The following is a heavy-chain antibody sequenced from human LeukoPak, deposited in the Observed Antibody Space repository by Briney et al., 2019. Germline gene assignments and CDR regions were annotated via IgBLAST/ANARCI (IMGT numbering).Heavy chain of an antibody. CDR2: ISGSSLTI. V-gene: IGHV3-23*01. Sequence: GGSLRLFCAASGFTLSNYAMTWVRQAPGKGLEWVTDISGSSLTIYYADSVKGRFTITRDNSKNTVYLQMNSLRAEDTAVYYCAKDRAGYYDTSPDFDYWGQGTLVTVSS. CDR3: AKDRAGYYDTSPDFDY. CDR1: GFTLSNYA. J-gene: IGHJ4*02. D-gene: IGHD3-22*01.